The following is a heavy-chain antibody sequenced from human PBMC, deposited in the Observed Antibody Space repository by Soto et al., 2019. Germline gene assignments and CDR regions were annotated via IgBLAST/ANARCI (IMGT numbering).Heavy chain of an antibody. J-gene: IGHJ5*02. Sequence: QVQLVQSGAEVKKPGSSVKVSCKASGGTFSSYAISWVRKAPGQGLEWMGGIIPIFGTANYAQKFQGRVTITADESTSTAYMELSSLRSEDTAVYYCARDRMILGYCSGGSCFGWFDPWGQGTLVTVSS. CDR1: GGTFSSYA. CDR3: ARDRMILGYCSGGSCFGWFDP. CDR2: IIPIFGTA. D-gene: IGHD2-15*01. V-gene: IGHV1-69*01.